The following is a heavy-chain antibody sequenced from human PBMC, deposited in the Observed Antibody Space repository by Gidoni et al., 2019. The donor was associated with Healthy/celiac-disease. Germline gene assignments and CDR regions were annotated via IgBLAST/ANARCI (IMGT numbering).Heavy chain of an antibody. CDR2: INHSGST. CDR3: ASPTESGYYLDAFDI. J-gene: IGHJ3*02. CDR1: GGSFSGYY. V-gene: IGHV4-34*01. Sequence: QVQLQQWGAGLLKPSETLSLTCAVYGGSFSGYYWSWIRQPPGKGLEGIGEINHSGSTNYNPSLKSRVTISVDTSKNQFSLKLSSVTAADTAVYYCASPTESGYYLDAFDIWGQGTMVTVSS. D-gene: IGHD3-22*01.